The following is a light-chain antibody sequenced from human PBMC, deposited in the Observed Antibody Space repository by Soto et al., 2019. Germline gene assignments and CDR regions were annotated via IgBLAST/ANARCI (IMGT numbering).Light chain of an antibody. CDR1: QSVSSN. J-gene: IGKJ1*01. CDR3: QQYNNWPPWT. V-gene: IGKV3-15*01. Sequence: EIVMTQSPATMSVFPGERATISCSASQSVSSNLAWYQQKPGQAPRLLIYGASNRATGIPARFSGSGSGTEFTLTISSLQSEDFAVYYCQQYNNWPPWTFGQGTKVEIK. CDR2: GAS.